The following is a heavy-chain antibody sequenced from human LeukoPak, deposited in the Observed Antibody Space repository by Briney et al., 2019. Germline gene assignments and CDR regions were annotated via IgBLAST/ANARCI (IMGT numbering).Heavy chain of an antibody. J-gene: IGHJ4*02. CDR2: ISAYNGNT. V-gene: IGHV1-18*01. CDR3: ARDPYCSGGSCYDLPFDY. Sequence: ASVKVSCKASGYTFTSYGISWVRLAPGQGLEWMGWISAYNGNTNYAQKLQGRVTMTTDTSTSTAYMELRSLRSDDTAVYYCARDPYCSGGSCYDLPFDYWGQGTLVVVSS. D-gene: IGHD2-15*01. CDR1: GYTFTSYG.